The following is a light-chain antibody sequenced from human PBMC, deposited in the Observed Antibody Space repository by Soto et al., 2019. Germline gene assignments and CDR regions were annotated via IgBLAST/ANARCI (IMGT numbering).Light chain of an antibody. CDR2: AAS. J-gene: IGKJ4*01. CDR3: QQSYSTPPT. Sequence: VPMSQCTSTLSGSVADIVKITCRASQTISSWLAWYQQKPGKVPKLLIYAASSLQSGAPSRFSGSGSGTDFTLTISSLQPEDFATYYCQQSYSTPPTFAGGTKVDIK. CDR1: QTISSW. V-gene: IGKV1-39*01.